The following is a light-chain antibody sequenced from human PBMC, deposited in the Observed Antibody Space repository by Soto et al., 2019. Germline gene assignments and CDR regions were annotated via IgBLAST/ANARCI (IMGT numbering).Light chain of an antibody. CDR1: HDVSSW. CDR3: QQAGSFPT. V-gene: IGKV1-12*01. Sequence: DIQMTQSPSSVSASVGDRVTITCQASHDVSSWVAWYQQKAGAAPKLLIYGASTLQSGVPSRFSGSRSGTDFTLTISNLEPEDFATYYCQQAGSFPTFGQGTRLEIK. J-gene: IGKJ5*01. CDR2: GAS.